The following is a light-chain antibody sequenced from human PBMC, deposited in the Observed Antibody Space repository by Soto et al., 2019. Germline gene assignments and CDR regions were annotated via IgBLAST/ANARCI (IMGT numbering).Light chain of an antibody. Sequence: EIVLTQAPATLSLSPGERATLSCRATQSVGNCLAWYQQKPGQAPRLLIYDVSKRPPGIPARFSGSGSGTDFTLTISILAPQDFAVYHCQQCDNWPPINFGQGTRLEIK. J-gene: IGKJ5*01. CDR2: DVS. V-gene: IGKV3-11*01. CDR3: QQCDNWPPIN. CDR1: QSVGNC.